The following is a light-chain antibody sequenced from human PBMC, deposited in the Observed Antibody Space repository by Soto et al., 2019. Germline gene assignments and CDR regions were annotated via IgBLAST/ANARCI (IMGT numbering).Light chain of an antibody. Sequence: QSVLTQSSSASASLGSSVKLTCTLSSGHSSYIIAWHQQQPGKAPRYLMKLEGSGSYNKGSGVPDRCSGSSSGADRYLTIFHVEFEAEADYYCDTWESSAVVFGTGTKVTVL. CDR3: DTWESSAVV. CDR1: SGHSSYI. J-gene: IGLJ1*01. V-gene: IGLV4-60*02. CDR2: LEGSGSY.